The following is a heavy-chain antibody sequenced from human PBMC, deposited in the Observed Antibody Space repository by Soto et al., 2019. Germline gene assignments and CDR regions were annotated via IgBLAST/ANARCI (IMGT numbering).Heavy chain of an antibody. Sequence: QVQLVQSGAEVKKPGSSVKVSCKASGDTFNFYTINWVRQAPGLGLEWMGRFNPILSFSNSALKFQGRVTFTADKXTSTAYMGLSSLRSEDTAIYYCATSFGSGSRAFDYWGQGALVTVSS. J-gene: IGHJ4*02. D-gene: IGHD3-10*01. CDR2: FNPILSFS. V-gene: IGHV1-69*02. CDR1: GDTFNFYT. CDR3: ATSFGSGSRAFDY.